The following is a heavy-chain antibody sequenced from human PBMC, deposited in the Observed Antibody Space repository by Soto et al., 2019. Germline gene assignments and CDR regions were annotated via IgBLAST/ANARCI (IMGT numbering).Heavy chain of an antibody. J-gene: IGHJ4*02. D-gene: IGHD3-16*01. Sequence: QVQLVQSGAEVKKPGSSVKVSCTASGGTFSSYTISWVRQAPGQGLEWMGRIIPILGIANYAQKFQGRVTITADKSTSTAYMELSSLRSEDTAVYYCARAKGAGAVGEGWGQGTLVTVSS. CDR1: GGTFSSYT. CDR3: ARAKGAGAVGEG. CDR2: IIPILGIA. V-gene: IGHV1-69*02.